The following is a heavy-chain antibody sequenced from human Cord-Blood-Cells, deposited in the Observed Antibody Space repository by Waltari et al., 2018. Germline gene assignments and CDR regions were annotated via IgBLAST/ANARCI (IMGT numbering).Heavy chain of an antibody. V-gene: IGHV3-21*01. Sequence: EVQLVESGGGLVKPGGSLRLSCAASGFTFSSYSMNWVRQAPGKGLEWVSSISSSSSYIYYADSVKGRFTISRDNAKNSLYLQMNSLRAEDTAVYYCARPYYDFWSGYYYFDYWGQGTLVTVFS. D-gene: IGHD3-3*01. J-gene: IGHJ4*02. CDR2: ISSSSSYI. CDR3: ARPYYDFWSGYYYFDY. CDR1: GFTFSSYS.